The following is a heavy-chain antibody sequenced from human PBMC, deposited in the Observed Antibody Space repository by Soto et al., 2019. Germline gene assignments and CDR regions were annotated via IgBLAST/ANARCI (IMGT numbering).Heavy chain of an antibody. Sequence: EVQLVESGGGLVQPGRSLRLSCTASGFTFGDYAMSWVRQAPGKGLEWVGFIRSKAYGGTTEYAASVKGRFTSSRVDSKSIAYLQMHSLKTEDTAVYYCTRGCRTNRVCYQYYYGMDVWGQGTTVTVSS. D-gene: IGHD2-8*01. J-gene: IGHJ6*02. CDR3: TRGCRTNRVCYQYYYGMDV. CDR1: GFTFGDYA. CDR2: IRSKAYGGTT. V-gene: IGHV3-49*04.